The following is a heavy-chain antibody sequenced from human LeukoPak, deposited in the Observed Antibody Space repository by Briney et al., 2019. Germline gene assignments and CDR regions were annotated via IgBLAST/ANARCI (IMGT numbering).Heavy chain of an antibody. Sequence: SQTLSLTCTVSGGSISSGGYYWSWIRQPPGKGLEWIGYIYYSGSTNYNPSLKSRVTISVDTSKNQFSLKLSSVTAADTAVYYCARGRYSYGSNWFDPWGQGTLVTVSS. CDR2: IYYSGST. CDR3: ARGRYSYGSNWFDP. CDR1: GGSISSGGYY. V-gene: IGHV4-61*08. J-gene: IGHJ5*02. D-gene: IGHD5-18*01.